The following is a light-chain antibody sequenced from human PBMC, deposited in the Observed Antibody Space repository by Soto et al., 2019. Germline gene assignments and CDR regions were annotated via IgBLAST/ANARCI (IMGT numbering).Light chain of an antibody. V-gene: IGKV2-30*02. Sequence: DVVRTQSPLSLPVTLGQPASISCRSSQSLLHSDGSTYLHWFQQRPGQSPRRLIYKVSNRDSGVPDRFSGSGSGTDFTLKISRVEADDVGVYYCLQVTRWPYTFGQGTKVDIK. CDR1: QSLLHSDGSTY. CDR3: LQVTRWPYT. J-gene: IGKJ2*01. CDR2: KVS.